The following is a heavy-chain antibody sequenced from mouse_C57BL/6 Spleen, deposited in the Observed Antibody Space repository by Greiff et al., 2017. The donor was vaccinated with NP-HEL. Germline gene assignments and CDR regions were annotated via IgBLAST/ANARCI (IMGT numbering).Heavy chain of an antibody. CDR1: GYAFSSSW. CDR3: ARLPGAMDY. V-gene: IGHV1-82*01. Sequence: QVQLQQSGPELVKPGASVKISCKASGYAFSSSWMNWVKQRPGKGLEWIGRIYPGDGDTNYNGKFKGKATLTADKSSSTAYMQLSSLTSEDSAVYFCARLPGAMDYCGQGTSVTVSS. CDR2: IYPGDGDT. J-gene: IGHJ4*01.